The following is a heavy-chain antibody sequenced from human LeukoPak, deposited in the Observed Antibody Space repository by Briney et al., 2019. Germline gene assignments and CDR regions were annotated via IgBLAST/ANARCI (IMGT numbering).Heavy chain of an antibody. J-gene: IGHJ5*02. CDR1: RFTFSSYG. Sequence: GGSLRLSCAASRFTFSSYGMHWVRQAPGKGLEWVAVISNDGSKKYYADSVRGRFTISRDNSKNTLYLQMNSLRADDTAVYYCANWGRFDPWGQGTLVTVSS. D-gene: IGHD3-16*01. CDR2: ISNDGSKK. CDR3: ANWGRFDP. V-gene: IGHV3-30*18.